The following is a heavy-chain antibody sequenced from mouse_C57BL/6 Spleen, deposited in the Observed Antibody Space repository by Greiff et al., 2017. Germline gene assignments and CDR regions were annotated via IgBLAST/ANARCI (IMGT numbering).Heavy chain of an antibody. CDR2: IYPGDGDT. J-gene: IGHJ1*03. CDR1: GYAFSSYW. V-gene: IGHV1-80*01. D-gene: IGHD1-1*01. CDR3: ARGSSYWYFDV. Sequence: VQLQESGAELVKPGASVKISCKASGYAFSSYWMNWVKQRPGKGLEWIGQIYPGDGDTNYNGKFKGKATLTADKSSSTAYMQLSSLTSEDSAVYFCARGSSYWYFDVWGTGTTVTVSS.